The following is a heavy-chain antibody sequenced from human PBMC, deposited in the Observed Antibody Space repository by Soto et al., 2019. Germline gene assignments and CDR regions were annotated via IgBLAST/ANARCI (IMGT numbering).Heavy chain of an antibody. V-gene: IGHV4-34*01. Sequence: PSETQSLTSTVYGGNFGGYYWSWIRQHPGKGLEWIGEINHSGSTNYNPSLKSRVTISVDTSKNQFSLRLTSVTAADTAVYFCARVRTEYAGLDYWGQGTLVTVSS. J-gene: IGHJ4*02. D-gene: IGHD2-2*01. CDR3: ARVRTEYAGLDY. CDR1: GGNFGGYY. CDR2: INHSGST.